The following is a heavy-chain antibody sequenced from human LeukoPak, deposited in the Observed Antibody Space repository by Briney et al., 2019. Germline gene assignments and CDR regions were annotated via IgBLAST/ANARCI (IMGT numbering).Heavy chain of an antibody. CDR3: ARDPSYYYDSSGKRPHDY. J-gene: IGHJ4*02. CDR2: IIPISGTA. CDR1: GGTFSSYA. V-gene: IGHV1-69*05. Sequence: SVKVSCKASGGTFSSYAISWVRQAPGQGLEWMGGIIPISGTANYAQKFQGRVTITTDESTSTAYMELSSLRSEDTAVYYCARDPSYYYDSSGKRPHDYWGQGTLVTVSS. D-gene: IGHD3-22*01.